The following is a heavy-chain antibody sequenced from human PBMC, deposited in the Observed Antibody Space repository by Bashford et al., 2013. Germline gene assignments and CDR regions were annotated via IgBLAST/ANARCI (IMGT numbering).Heavy chain of an antibody. V-gene: IGHV3-30*18. CDR3: AKALPDSSGHDY. J-gene: IGHJ4*02. Sequence: GSLRLSCAASGFTFSSYGMHWVRQAPGKGLEWVAVISYDGSNKYYADSVKGRFTISRDNSKNTLYLQMNSLRAEDTAVYYCAKALPDSSGHDYWGQGTLVTVSS. CDR2: ISYDGSNK. CDR1: GFTFSSYG. D-gene: IGHD3-22*01.